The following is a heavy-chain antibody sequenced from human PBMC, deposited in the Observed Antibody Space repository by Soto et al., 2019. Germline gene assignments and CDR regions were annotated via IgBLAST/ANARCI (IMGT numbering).Heavy chain of an antibody. CDR2: IYYSGST. V-gene: IGHV4-31*03. Sequence: QVQLQESGPGLVKPSQTLSLTCTVSGGSISSGGYYWSWIRQHPGKGLEWIGYIYYSGSTYYNPSLKSRVTISVDTSKNQFSLKLSSVTAADTAVYYCARDYFTLTVTAHDAFDIWGQGTMVTVSS. D-gene: IGHD4-17*01. J-gene: IGHJ3*02. CDR1: GGSISSGGYY. CDR3: ARDYFTLTVTAHDAFDI.